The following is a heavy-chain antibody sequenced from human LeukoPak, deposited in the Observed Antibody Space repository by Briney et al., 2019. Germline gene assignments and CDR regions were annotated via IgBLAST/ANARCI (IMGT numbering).Heavy chain of an antibody. CDR2: IYYSGST. V-gene: IGHV4-59*01. Sequence: SETLSLTRTVSGGSISSYYWSWIRQPPGKGLEWIGYIYYSGSTNYNPSLKSRVTISVDTSKNQFSLKLSSVTAADTAVYYCARAGNWFDPWGQGTLVTVSS. CDR1: GGSISSYY. CDR3: ARAGNWFDP. J-gene: IGHJ5*02.